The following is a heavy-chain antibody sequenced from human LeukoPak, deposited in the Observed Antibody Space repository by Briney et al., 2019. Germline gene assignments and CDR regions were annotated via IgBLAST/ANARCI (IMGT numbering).Heavy chain of an antibody. CDR1: GGSINSYY. J-gene: IGHJ4*02. Sequence: SETLSLTCTVSGGSINSYYWSWIRQPPGRGLEWIGYISYTGNTNYNPSLQSRVTISVDTSRNQFSLTLSSVTAADTAVYFCARGPTRQYFDYWGQGTLVTVSS. CDR2: ISYTGNT. CDR3: ARGPTRQYFDY. V-gene: IGHV4-59*01. D-gene: IGHD6-6*01.